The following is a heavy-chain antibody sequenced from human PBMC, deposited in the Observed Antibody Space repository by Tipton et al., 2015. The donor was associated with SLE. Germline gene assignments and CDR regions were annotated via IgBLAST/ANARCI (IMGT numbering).Heavy chain of an antibody. D-gene: IGHD7-27*01. J-gene: IGHJ3*02. Sequence: SLRLSCAASGFTFSSYWMHWVRQVPGKGLVWVSYINTDGSATGYADSVKGRFTISRDNAKNMLYLQMNSLRAGDTAVYYCAGNWGYGAFDIWGHGTMVTVSS. CDR2: INTDGSAT. CDR1: GFTFSSYW. V-gene: IGHV3-74*01. CDR3: AGNWGYGAFDI.